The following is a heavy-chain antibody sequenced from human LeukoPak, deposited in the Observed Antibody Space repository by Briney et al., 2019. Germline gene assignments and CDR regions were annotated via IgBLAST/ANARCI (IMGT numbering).Heavy chain of an antibody. CDR1: GGTLSSYA. CDR3: ARRYCSSTSCEDWAFDI. J-gene: IGHJ3*02. CDR2: IIPIFGTA. V-gene: IGHV1-69*13. D-gene: IGHD2-2*01. Sequence: SVKVSCKASGGTLSSYAISWVRQAPGQGLEWMGGIIPIFGTANYAQKFQGRVTITADESTSTAYMELSSLRSEDTAVYYCARRYCSSTSCEDWAFDIWGQGTMVTVSS.